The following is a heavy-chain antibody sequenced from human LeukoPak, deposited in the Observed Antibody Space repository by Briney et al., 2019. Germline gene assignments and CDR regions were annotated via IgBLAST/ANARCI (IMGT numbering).Heavy chain of an antibody. CDR3: ATYDFWSGYRDY. D-gene: IGHD3-3*01. J-gene: IGHJ4*02. CDR1: GWSFSGYY. Sequence: KPSETLSLTCAVDGWSFSGYYWSWIRQPPGKGLEWIGEINHSGSTNYNPSLKSRVTISVDTSKNQFSLKLSSVTAADTAVYYGATYDFWSGYRDYWGQGTLVTVSS. CDR2: INHSGST. V-gene: IGHV4-34*01.